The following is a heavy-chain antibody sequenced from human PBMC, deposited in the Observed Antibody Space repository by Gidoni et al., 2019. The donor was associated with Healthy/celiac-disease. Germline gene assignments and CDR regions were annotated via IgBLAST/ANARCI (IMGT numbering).Heavy chain of an antibody. V-gene: IGHV3-30*18. D-gene: IGHD6-13*01. CDR3: AKGLAAAGPPEADY. CDR1: GFTFSSYG. CDR2: ISYDGSNK. J-gene: IGHJ4*02. Sequence: QVQLVESGGGVVQPGRSLRLSCAASGFTFSSYGMHWVRQAPGKGLEWVAVISYDGSNKYYADSVKGRFTISRDNSKNTLYLQMNSLRAEDTAVYYCAKGLAAAGPPEADYWGQGTLVTVSS.